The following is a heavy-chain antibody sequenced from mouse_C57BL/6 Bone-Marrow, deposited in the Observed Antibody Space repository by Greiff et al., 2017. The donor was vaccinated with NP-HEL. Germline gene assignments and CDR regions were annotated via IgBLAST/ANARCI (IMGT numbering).Heavy chain of an antibody. CDR1: GFTFSSYA. J-gene: IGHJ2*01. V-gene: IGHV5-9-1*02. CDR2: ISSGGDYI. D-gene: IGHD1-1*01. CDR3: TRGTTVVADY. Sequence: EVQRVESGEGLVKPGGSLKLSCAASGFTFSSYALSWVRQTPETRLEWVAYISSGGDYIYYADTVKGRFTISRDNARNTLYLQMSSLKSEDTAMYYCTRGTTVVADYWGQGTTLTVSS.